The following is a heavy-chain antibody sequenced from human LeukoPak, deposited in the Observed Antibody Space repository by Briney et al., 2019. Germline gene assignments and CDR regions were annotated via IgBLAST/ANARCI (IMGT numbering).Heavy chain of an antibody. Sequence: GSLRLSCAASGFTFSNYWMSWIRQPPGKGLEWIGEINHSGSTNYNPSLKSRVTISVDTSKNQFSLKLSSVTAADTAVYYCARVVVAATHLVYYYYMDVWGKGTTVTVSS. CDR3: ARVVVAATHLVYYYYMDV. CDR1: GFTFSNYW. D-gene: IGHD2-15*01. CDR2: INHSGST. V-gene: IGHV4-34*01. J-gene: IGHJ6*03.